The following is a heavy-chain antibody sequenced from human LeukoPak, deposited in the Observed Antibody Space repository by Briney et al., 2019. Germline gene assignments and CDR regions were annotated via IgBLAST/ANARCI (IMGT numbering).Heavy chain of an antibody. CDR2: IKQDGSEK. V-gene: IGHV3-7*01. J-gene: IGHJ2*01. CDR1: GFTFSSYW. Sequence: GGSLRLSCAASGFTFSSYWMSWVRQAPGKGLEWVASIKQDGSEKYYVGSVKGRFTISRDNAKNSLYLQMNSLRAEDTAVYYCARERYSSGWYGGFFDLWGRGTLVTVSS. D-gene: IGHD6-19*01. CDR3: ARERYSSGWYGGFFDL.